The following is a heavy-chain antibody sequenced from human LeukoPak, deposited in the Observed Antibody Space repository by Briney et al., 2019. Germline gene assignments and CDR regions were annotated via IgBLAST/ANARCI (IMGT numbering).Heavy chain of an antibody. CDR3: ANGGNSGSYFED. J-gene: IGHJ4*02. D-gene: IGHD1-26*01. CDR1: GASISSYY. CDR2: MYTSGRT. V-gene: IGHV4-4*07. Sequence: SETLSLTCTVSGASISSYYWGWIRQPAGKGLEWIGRMYTSGRTHYSPSLKSRLTMSVDTSKNQFSLKLTSVTAADTAVYYCANGGNSGSYFEDWGQGTLATVSS.